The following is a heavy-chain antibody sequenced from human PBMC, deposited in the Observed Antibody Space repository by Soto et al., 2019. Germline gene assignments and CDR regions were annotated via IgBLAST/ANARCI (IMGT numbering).Heavy chain of an antibody. CDR1: GYTFTGYY. CDR3: ARDRNYYDSSGYYYYYGMDV. Sequence: GASVKVSCKASGYTFTGYYMHWVRQAPGQGLEWMGIINPSGGSTSYAQKFQGRVTMTRDTSTSTVYMELSSLRSEDTAVYYCARDRNYYDSSGYYYYYGMDVWGQGTTVTVSS. CDR2: INPSGGST. D-gene: IGHD3-22*01. V-gene: IGHV1-46*01. J-gene: IGHJ6*02.